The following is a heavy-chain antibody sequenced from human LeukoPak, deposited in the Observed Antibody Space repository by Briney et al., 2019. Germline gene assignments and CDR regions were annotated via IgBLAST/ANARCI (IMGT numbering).Heavy chain of an antibody. D-gene: IGHD3-10*01. J-gene: IGHJ4*02. V-gene: IGHV1-3*01. CDR3: ARDMVRGVIIRYGY. CDR1: GYTFTSYA. Sequence: GASVKGSCKASGYTFTSYAMHWVRQAPGQRLEWIGWINAGNGNTKYSQKFQGRVTITRGISASTAYMELSSLRSEDTAVYYCARDMVRGVIIRYGYWGQGTLVTVSS. CDR2: INAGNGNT.